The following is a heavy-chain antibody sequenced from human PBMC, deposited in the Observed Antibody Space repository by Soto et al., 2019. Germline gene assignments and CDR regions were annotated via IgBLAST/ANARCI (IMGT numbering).Heavy chain of an antibody. CDR2: INHSGST. CDR3: ARGEAAADWFDP. Sequence: PSETLSLTCAVYGGSFSGYYCSWIRQPPGKGLEWIGEINHSGSTNYNPSLKSRVTISVDTSKNQFSLKLSSVTAADTAVYYCARGEAAADWFDPWGQGTLVTVSS. J-gene: IGHJ5*02. V-gene: IGHV4-34*01. CDR1: GGSFSGYY. D-gene: IGHD6-13*01.